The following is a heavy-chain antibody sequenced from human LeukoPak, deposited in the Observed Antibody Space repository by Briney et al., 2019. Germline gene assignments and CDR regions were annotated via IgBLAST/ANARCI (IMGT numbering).Heavy chain of an antibody. D-gene: IGHD6-13*01. CDR3: ATAPGIAAAGIPWFDP. CDR2: FDPEDGET. CDR1: GYTLTELS. Sequence: GASVKVSCKVSGYTLTELSMHWVRQAPGKGLEWMGGFDPEDGETIYAQKFQGRVTMTEDTSTDTAYMELSSLRSEDTAVYYCATAPGIAAAGIPWFDPWGQGTLVTVSS. J-gene: IGHJ5*02. V-gene: IGHV1-24*01.